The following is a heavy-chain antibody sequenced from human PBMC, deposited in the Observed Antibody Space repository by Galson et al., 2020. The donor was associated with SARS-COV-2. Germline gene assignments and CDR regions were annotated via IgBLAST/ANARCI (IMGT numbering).Heavy chain of an antibody. Sequence: TGGSLRLSCAASGFTVRSNYMSWVRQAPGKGLEWVSVLYSGGDAYSADSVKGRFTISRDNSKNTLYLQMKSLRAEDTAVYYCARWTGTYGIDVWGQGTTVTVSS. CDR3: ARWTGTYGIDV. J-gene: IGHJ6*02. CDR2: LYSGGDA. D-gene: IGHD1-7*01. CDR1: GFTVRSNY. V-gene: IGHV3-66*01.